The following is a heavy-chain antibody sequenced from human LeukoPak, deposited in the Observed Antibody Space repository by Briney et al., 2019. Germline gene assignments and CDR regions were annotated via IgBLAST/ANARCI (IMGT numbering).Heavy chain of an antibody. J-gene: IGHJ4*02. CDR1: GGSISSSSYY. CDR2: IYYSGST. CDR3: ARGLVSWTPHYFFDY. D-gene: IGHD6-13*01. V-gene: IGHV4-39*01. Sequence: SETLSLTCTVSGGSISSSSYYWGWIRQPPGKGLEWIGSIYYSGSTYYNPSLKSRVTISVDTSKNQFSLKLSSVTAADTAVYYCARGLVSWTPHYFFDYWGQGTLVTVSS.